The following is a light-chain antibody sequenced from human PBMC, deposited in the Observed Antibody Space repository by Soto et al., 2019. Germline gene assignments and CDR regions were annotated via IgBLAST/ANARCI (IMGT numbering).Light chain of an antibody. CDR1: QSVSSY. V-gene: IGKV3-11*01. CDR3: QQRSSWPQLT. J-gene: IGKJ4*01. CDR2: DAS. Sequence: EIVLTQSPATLSFSPEEKATLSCRASQSVSSYLAWYQQKPGQAPRLLIYDASNRATGIPARFSSSGSGTDFSLTISSLEPEDFAVYYCQQRSSWPQLTFGGGTKVEIK.